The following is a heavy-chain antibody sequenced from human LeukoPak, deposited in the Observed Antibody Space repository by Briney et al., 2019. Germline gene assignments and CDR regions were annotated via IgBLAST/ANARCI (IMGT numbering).Heavy chain of an antibody. Sequence: PVASVKVSCKASGYTFTSYDINWVRQATGQGLEWMGWMNPNSGNTGYAQKFQGRVTITTDESTGTAYMELSSLKSEDTAVYYCASAQRNDYYERAFDIWGQGTRVTVSS. J-gene: IGHJ3*02. CDR3: ASAQRNDYYERAFDI. CDR1: GYTFTSYD. V-gene: IGHV1-8*03. D-gene: IGHD3-3*01. CDR2: MNPNSGNT.